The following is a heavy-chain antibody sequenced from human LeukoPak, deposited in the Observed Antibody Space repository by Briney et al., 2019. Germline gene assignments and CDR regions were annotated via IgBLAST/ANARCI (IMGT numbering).Heavy chain of an antibody. V-gene: IGHV3-7*01. CDR2: IKQDGSEK. CDR1: GFIFSDYY. Sequence: GGSLRLSCAASGFIFSDYYMSWIRQAPGKGLEWVANIKQDGSEKYYVDSVKGRFTISRDNAKNSLYLQMNSLRAEDTAVYYCARGRGVDVWGKGTTVTISS. CDR3: ARGRGVDV. D-gene: IGHD3-10*01. J-gene: IGHJ6*04.